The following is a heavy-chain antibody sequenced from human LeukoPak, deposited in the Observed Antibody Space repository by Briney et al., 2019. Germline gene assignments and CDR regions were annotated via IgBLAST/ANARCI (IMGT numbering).Heavy chain of an antibody. CDR2: ILSDGSKE. CDR3: ARAIPRRVLLTQSGGYYLDY. Sequence: GGSLRLSCAASGFTFSSYGMHWVRQAPGKGLEWVAVILSDGSKEFYTDSVKGRFTISRDNSKNTLYLQMNSLRAEDTAVYYCARAIPRRVLLTQSGGYYLDYWGQGTLVTVSS. J-gene: IGHJ4*02. D-gene: IGHD3-3*01. V-gene: IGHV3-33*01. CDR1: GFTFSSYG.